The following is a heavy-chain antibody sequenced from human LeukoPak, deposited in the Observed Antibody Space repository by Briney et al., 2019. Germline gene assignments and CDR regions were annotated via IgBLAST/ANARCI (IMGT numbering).Heavy chain of an antibody. CDR2: ISYDGSNK. V-gene: IGHV3-30*18. D-gene: IGHD3-22*01. Sequence: GWSLRLSCAASGFTFSSYGMHWVRQAPGKGLEGVAVISYDGSNKYYADSVKGRFTISRGNSKNTLYLQMNSLRAEDTAVYYCAKVRVVVKKQYYFDYWGQGTLVTVSS. CDR3: AKVRVVVKKQYYFDY. J-gene: IGHJ4*02. CDR1: GFTFSSYG.